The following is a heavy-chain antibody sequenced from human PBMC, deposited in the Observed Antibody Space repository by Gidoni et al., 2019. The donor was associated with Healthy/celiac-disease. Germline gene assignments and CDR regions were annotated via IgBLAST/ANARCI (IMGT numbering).Heavy chain of an antibody. CDR3: ARLGLSSGWYYSDY. CDR2: IYYSGST. J-gene: IGHJ4*02. V-gene: IGHV4-39*01. CDR1: GGSISSSSYY. Sequence: QLQLQESGPGLVKPSETLSLTCTVSGGSISSSSYYWGWIRQPPGKGLEWIGSIYYSGSTYYNPSLKSRVTISVDTSKNQFSLKLSSVPAADTAVYYCARLGLSSGWYYSDYWGQGTLVTVSS. D-gene: IGHD6-19*01.